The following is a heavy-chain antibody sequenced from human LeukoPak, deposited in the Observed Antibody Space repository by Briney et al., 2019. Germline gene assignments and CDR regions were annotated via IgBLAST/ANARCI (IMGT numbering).Heavy chain of an antibody. D-gene: IGHD3-16*01. CDR2: IIPILGIA. J-gene: IGHJ4*02. CDR3: ARVTSLSGGGDH. V-gene: IGHV1-69*04. Sequence: GSSVKVSCKASGGTFSSYAISWVRQAPGQGLEWMGRIIPILGIANYAQKFQGRVTITADKSTSTAYMELSSLRSEDTAVYYCARVTSLSGGGDHWGRGTLVIVSS. CDR1: GGTFSSYA.